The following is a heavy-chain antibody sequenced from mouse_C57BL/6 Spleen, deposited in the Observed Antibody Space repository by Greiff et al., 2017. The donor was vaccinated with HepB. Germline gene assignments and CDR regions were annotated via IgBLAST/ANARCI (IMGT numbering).Heavy chain of an antibody. CDR1: GFTFSSYA. Sequence: DVMLVESGGGLVKPGGSLKLSCAASGFTFSSYAMSWVRQTPEKRLEWVATISDGGSYTYYPDNVKGRFTISRDNAKNNLYLQMSHLKSEDTAMYYGERENYSISFAYWGQGTLVTVSA. J-gene: IGHJ3*01. CDR3: ERENYSISFAY. V-gene: IGHV5-4*01. CDR2: ISDGGSYT. D-gene: IGHD2-5*01.